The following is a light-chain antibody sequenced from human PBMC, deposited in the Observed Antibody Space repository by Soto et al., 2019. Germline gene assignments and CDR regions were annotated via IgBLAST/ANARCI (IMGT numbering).Light chain of an antibody. CDR2: DVS. CDR3: SSYASSSTSLYV. V-gene: IGLV2-14*01. CDR1: RSDVGAYNY. Sequence: QSVLTQPASVSGSPGQSITISCAGTRSDVGAYNYVSWYQQHPGKAPKLLIYDVSNRPSGVSNRFSGSKSGNTASLTISGLQAEDEADYYCSSYASSSTSLYVFGTVTKVTVL. J-gene: IGLJ1*01.